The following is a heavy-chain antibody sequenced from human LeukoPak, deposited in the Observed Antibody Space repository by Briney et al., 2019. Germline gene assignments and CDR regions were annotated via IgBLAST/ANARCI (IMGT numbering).Heavy chain of an antibody. CDR2: ISAYNGNT. CDR1: GYTFTSYG. D-gene: IGHD3-9*01. CDR3: ARMAQGRYVDWSNWFDP. V-gene: IGHV1-18*04. Sequence: ASVKVSCKASGYTFTSYGISWVRQAPGQGLEWMGWISAYNGNTNYAQKLQGRVTMTTDTSTSTAYMELRSLRSDDTAVYYCARMAQGRYVDWSNWFDPWGQGTLVTVSS. J-gene: IGHJ5*02.